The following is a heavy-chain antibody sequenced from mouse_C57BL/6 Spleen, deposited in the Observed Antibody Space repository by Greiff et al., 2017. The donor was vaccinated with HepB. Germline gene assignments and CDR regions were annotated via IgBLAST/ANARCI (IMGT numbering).Heavy chain of an antibody. CDR3: ARGGDYYYGSSLYYFDY. J-gene: IGHJ2*01. Sequence: EVQVVESGGGLVKPGGSLKLSCAASGFTFSSYAMSWVRQTPEKRLEWVATISDGGSYTYYPDNVKGRFTISRDNAKNNLYLQMSHLKSEDTAMYYCARGGDYYYGSSLYYFDYWGQGTTLTVSS. D-gene: IGHD1-1*01. CDR2: ISDGGSYT. CDR1: GFTFSSYA. V-gene: IGHV5-4*01.